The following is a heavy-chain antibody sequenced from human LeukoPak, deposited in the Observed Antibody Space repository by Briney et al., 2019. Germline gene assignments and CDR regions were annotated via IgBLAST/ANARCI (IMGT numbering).Heavy chain of an antibody. CDR1: GDSINSNY. CDR2: IYYGGTT. V-gene: IGHV4-59*01. J-gene: IGHJ4*02. D-gene: IGHD2-15*01. CDR3: ARLLAGCPGGRCRAHFDY. Sequence: SETLSLTCSVSGDSINSNYWSWMRQPPGKLLGLIGYIYYGGTTTYNPSLKSRVSMSVNTSKNHFALNLCAVPAADTAVYHCARLLAGCPGGRCRAHFDYWGQGTLVTVSS.